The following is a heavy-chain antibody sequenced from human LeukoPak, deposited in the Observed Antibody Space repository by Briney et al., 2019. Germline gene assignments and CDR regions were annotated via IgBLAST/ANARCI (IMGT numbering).Heavy chain of an antibody. CDR3: ARRDHSSGWFHFDY. CDR1: GGSISSYY. D-gene: IGHD6-19*01. CDR2: ISYSGST. V-gene: IGHV4-59*08. J-gene: IGHJ4*02. Sequence: SETLSLTCTVSGGSISSYYWSWIRQPPGKGLEWIGYISYSGSTNYNPSLKSRVTISVDTSKNQFSLKLSSVTAADTAMYYCARRDHSSGWFHFDYWGQGTLVTVSS.